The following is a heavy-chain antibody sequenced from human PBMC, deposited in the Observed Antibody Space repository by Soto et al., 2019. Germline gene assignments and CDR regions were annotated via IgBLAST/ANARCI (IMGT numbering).Heavy chain of an antibody. V-gene: IGHV4-30-2*01. J-gene: IGHJ4*02. CDR1: GGSISSGGYS. CDR2: IYHSGST. Sequence: SETLSLTCAVSGGSISSGGYSWSWIRQPPGKGLEWIGYIYHSGSTYYNPSLKSRVTISVDRSKNQFSLKLSSVTAADTAVYYCARRTTVTTLDYWGQGTLVTVSS. CDR3: ARRTTVTTLDY. D-gene: IGHD4-17*01.